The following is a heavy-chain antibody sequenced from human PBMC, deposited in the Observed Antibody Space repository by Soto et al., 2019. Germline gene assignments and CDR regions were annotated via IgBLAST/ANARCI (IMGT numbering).Heavy chain of an antibody. CDR1: GFTFSSYG. J-gene: IGHJ3*02. D-gene: IGHD3-16*01. Sequence: PGGSLRLSCAASGFTFSSYGMHWVRQAPGKGLEWVAVIWYDGSNKYYADSVKGRFTISRDNSKNTLYLQMNSLRAEDTAVYYCARDLTITFGGVPPDAFDIWGQGTMVTVSS. V-gene: IGHV3-33*01. CDR3: ARDLTITFGGVPPDAFDI. CDR2: IWYDGSNK.